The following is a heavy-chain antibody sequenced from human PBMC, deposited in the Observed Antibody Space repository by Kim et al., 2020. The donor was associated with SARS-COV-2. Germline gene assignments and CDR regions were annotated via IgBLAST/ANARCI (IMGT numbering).Heavy chain of an antibody. CDR2: T. V-gene: IGHV1-2*02. Sequence: TQYAERFQGRVTMTRDTSISTVAMELSRLKSDDTDVYYCARGANTLSAFDLWGQGTMVTVSS. J-gene: IGHJ3*01. CDR3: ARGANTLSAFDL.